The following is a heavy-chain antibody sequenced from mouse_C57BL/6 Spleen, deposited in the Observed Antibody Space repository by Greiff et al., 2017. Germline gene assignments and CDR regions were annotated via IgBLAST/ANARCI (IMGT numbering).Heavy chain of an antibody. CDR1: GYTFTDYY. CDR3: ARVGPWDPDAMDY. V-gene: IGHV1-34*01. Sequence: VQLKQSGPELVKPGASVKMSCKASGYTFTDYYMHWVKQSHGKSLEWIGYIYPNNGGNGYNQKFKGKATLTVDKSSSTAYMERRSLTSENSAVYDCARVGPWDPDAMDYWGQGTSVTVSS. D-gene: IGHD4-1*01. J-gene: IGHJ4*01. CDR2: IYPNNGGN.